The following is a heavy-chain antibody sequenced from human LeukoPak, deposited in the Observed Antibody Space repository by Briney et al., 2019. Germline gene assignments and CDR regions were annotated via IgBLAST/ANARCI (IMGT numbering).Heavy chain of an antibody. D-gene: IGHD2-2*02. CDR2: ISSSSSYI. CDR3: ARTAVVVPAAIQYYYYFDY. Sequence: GGSLRLSCAASGFTFSSYSMNWVRQAPGKGLEWVSSISSSSSYIYYADSVKGRFTISRDNAKNSLYPQMNSLRAEDTAVYYCARTAVVVPAAIQYYYYFDYWGQGTLVTVSS. CDR1: GFTFSSYS. V-gene: IGHV3-21*01. J-gene: IGHJ4*02.